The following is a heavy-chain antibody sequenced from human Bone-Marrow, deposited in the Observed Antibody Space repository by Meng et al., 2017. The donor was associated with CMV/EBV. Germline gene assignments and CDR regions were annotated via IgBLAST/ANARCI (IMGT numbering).Heavy chain of an antibody. J-gene: IGHJ4*02. CDR1: GFSLSTSGVG. D-gene: IGHD3-10*01. CDR2: IYWDDDR. CDR3: VRLSGPSLNF. V-gene: IGHV2-5*02. Sequence: LTRSFSGFSLSTSGVGVTWIRPPPGKALEWLTLIYWDDDRRYSPALQSRLTITKDTSKNQVVLTMTNMDPVDTATYYCVRLSGPSLNFWGQGTLVTVSS.